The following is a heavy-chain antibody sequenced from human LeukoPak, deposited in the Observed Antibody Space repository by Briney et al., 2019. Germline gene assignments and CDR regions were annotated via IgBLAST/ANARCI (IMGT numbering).Heavy chain of an antibody. Sequence: SETLSLTCAVYGGSFGGYYWSWIRQPPGKGLEWIGEINHSGSTNYNPSLKSRVTISVDTSKNQFSLKLSSVTAADTAVYYCARGRGTTVTPGVDYWGQGTLVTVSS. V-gene: IGHV4-34*01. CDR1: GGSFGGYY. CDR2: INHSGST. CDR3: ARGRGTTVTPGVDY. D-gene: IGHD4-17*01. J-gene: IGHJ4*02.